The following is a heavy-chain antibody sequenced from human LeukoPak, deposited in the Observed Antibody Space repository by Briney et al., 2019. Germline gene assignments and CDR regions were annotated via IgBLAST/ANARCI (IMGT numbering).Heavy chain of an antibody. CDR1: GFTFSSYA. CDR3: AKDGPNGPAYGGYFDY. D-gene: IGHD3-16*01. J-gene: IGHJ4*02. V-gene: IGHV3-23*01. Sequence: PGGSLRLSCAASGFTFSSYAMSWVRQAPGKGLEWVSAISGSGGSTYYADSVKGRFTISRDNSKNTLYLQMNSLRAEDTAVYYCAKDGPNGPAYGGYFDYWGQGTLVTVSS. CDR2: ISGSGGST.